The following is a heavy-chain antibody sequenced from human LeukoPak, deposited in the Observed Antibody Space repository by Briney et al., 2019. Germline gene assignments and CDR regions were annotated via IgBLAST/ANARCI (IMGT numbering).Heavy chain of an antibody. Sequence: GRSLRLSCAASGFTFSSYAMHWVRQAPGKGLEWVAVISYDGSNKYYADSVKGRFTISRDNSKNTLYLQMNSLRAEDTAVYYCASDQGIVGATTSEQGAFDIWGQGTMVTVSS. CDR1: GFTFSSYA. V-gene: IGHV3-30-3*01. CDR3: ASDQGIVGATTSEQGAFDI. J-gene: IGHJ3*02. CDR2: ISYDGSNK. D-gene: IGHD1-26*01.